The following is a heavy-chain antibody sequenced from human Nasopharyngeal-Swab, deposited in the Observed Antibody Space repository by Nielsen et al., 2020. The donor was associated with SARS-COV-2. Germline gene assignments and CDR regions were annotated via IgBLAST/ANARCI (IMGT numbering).Heavy chain of an antibody. CDR1: GYTLTELS. CDR2: FDPEDGET. CDR3: NTVAGSYGRFDY. Sequence: ASVTVSCQVSGYTLTELSMHWVRQPPAKGLEWVGGFDPEDGETIYAQKFQGRVTMTEDTSTDTAYMELSSLASEDTAVYYCNTVAGSYGRFDYWGQGTLVTVSS. D-gene: IGHD1-26*01. J-gene: IGHJ4*02. V-gene: IGHV1-24*01.